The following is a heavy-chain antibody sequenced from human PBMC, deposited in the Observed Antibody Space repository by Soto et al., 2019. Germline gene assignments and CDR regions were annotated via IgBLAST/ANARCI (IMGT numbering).Heavy chain of an antibody. V-gene: IGHV3-15*07. D-gene: IGHD3-22*01. CDR2: IKSKTDGGTT. J-gene: IGHJ6*02. Sequence: GGSLRLSCAASGFTFSNAWMNWVRQAPGKGLEWVGRIKSKTDGGTTDYAAPVKGRFTISRDDSKNTLYLQMNSLKTEDTAVYYCTTIPPNYYDSSGFYYYYYGMDVWGQGTTVTVS. CDR3: TTIPPNYYDSSGFYYYYYGMDV. CDR1: GFTFSNAW.